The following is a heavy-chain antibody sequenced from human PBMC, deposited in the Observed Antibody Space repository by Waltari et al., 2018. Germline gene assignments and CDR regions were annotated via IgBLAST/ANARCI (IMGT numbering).Heavy chain of an antibody. CDR2: IYTSGST. J-gene: IGHJ6*03. D-gene: IGHD1-26*01. CDR3: ARDWDGSYYYMDV. V-gene: IGHV4-61*02. Sequence: QVQLQESGPGLVKPSQTLSLTCTVSGGSISSGSYYWTWIRQPAGKGLEWIGRIYTSGSTNYNPSLKSRVTISVDTSKNQFSLKLSSVTAADTAVYYCARDWDGSYYYMDVWGKGTTVTVSS. CDR1: GGSISSGSYY.